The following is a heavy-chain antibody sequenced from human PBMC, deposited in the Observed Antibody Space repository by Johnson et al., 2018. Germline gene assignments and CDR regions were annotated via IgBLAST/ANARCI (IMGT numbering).Heavy chain of an antibody. D-gene: IGHD2/OR15-2a*01. Sequence: VQLVESGAEVKKPGASVKVSCKASGYTFTNYEIHWVRQASGQGLEWLGRMNPNNGDTGYTQEFQGRVTMTRNISISTVYMELTSLRSEDTAVYYCGRLGRHSLHCGPIFYYSYYMDVWGKGTTVTVSS. CDR1: GYTFTNYE. J-gene: IGHJ6*03. CDR3: GRLGRHSLHCGPIFYYSYYMDV. V-gene: IGHV1-8*01. CDR2: MNPNNGDT.